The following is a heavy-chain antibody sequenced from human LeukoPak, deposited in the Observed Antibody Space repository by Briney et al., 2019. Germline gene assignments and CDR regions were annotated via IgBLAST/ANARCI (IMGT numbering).Heavy chain of an antibody. CDR3: ARLAVGGYNWFDP. D-gene: IGHD6-19*01. J-gene: IGHJ5*02. Sequence: GASVKVSCKASGYTLTGYYMHWVRQAPGQGLEWMGRINPNSGGTNYAQKFQGRVTMTRDTSISTAYMELSRLRSDDTAVYYCARLAVGGYNWFDPWGQGTLVTVSS. CDR1: GYTLTGYY. CDR2: INPNSGGT. V-gene: IGHV1-2*06.